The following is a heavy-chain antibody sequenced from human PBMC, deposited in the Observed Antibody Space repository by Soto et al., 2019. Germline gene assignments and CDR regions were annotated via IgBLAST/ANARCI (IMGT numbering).Heavy chain of an antibody. CDR1: GGSISSSNW. V-gene: IGHV4-4*02. CDR2: IYHSGRT. J-gene: IGHJ3*02. Sequence: QVQLQESGPGLVKPSGTLSLTCAVSGGSISSSNWWSWVRQPPGKGLEWIGEIYHSGRTNYNPSLKGRVTIAVDKSKNQFSLKLSSVTAADTAVYYCARVVGAAGNDHAFDIWGQGTMVTVSS. CDR3: ARVVGAAGNDHAFDI. D-gene: IGHD6-13*01.